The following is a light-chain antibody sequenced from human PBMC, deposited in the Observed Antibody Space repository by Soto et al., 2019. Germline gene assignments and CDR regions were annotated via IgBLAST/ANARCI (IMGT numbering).Light chain of an antibody. CDR2: GVS. Sequence: EIVLTQSPGTLSLSPGERATLSCRASQSVRSSYLAWYQQKLGQAPRLLIYGVSNRATGIPERFRGSGSGTDFTLTISRLESEDFAVYYCQQYGTSPKTFGPGTKVEIQ. V-gene: IGKV3-20*01. J-gene: IGKJ1*01. CDR3: QQYGTSPKT. CDR1: QSVRSSY.